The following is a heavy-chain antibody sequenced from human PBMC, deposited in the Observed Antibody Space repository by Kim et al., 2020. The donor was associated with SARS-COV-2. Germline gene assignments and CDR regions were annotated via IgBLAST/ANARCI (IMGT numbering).Heavy chain of an antibody. D-gene: IGHD1-7*01. CDR3: ARLITGTRWSGRYYFDY. CDR1: GYSFTSYW. CDR2: IYPGDSDT. V-gene: IGHV5-51*01. Sequence: GESLKISCKGSGYSFTSYWIGWVRQMPGKGLEWMGIIYPGDSDTRYSPSFQGQVTISADKSISTAYLPWSSLKASDTAMYYCARLITGTRWSGRYYFDYWGQGTLVTVSS. J-gene: IGHJ4*02.